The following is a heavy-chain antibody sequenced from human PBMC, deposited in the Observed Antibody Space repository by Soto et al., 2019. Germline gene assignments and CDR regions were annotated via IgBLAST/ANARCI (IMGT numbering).Heavy chain of an antibody. V-gene: IGHV1-69*13. J-gene: IGHJ4*02. CDR2: IIPIFGTA. CDR3: ARDGSRQPLYFDY. D-gene: IGHD1-1*01. Sequence: GASVKVSCKXSGGTFSSYAISWVRQAPGQGLEWMGGIIPIFGTANYAQKFQGRVTITADESTSTAYMELSSLRSEDTAVYYCARDGSRQPLYFDYWGQGTLVTVSS. CDR1: GGTFSSYA.